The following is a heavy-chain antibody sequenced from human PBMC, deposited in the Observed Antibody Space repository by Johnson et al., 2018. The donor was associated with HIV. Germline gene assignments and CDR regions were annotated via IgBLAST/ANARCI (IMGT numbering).Heavy chain of an antibody. V-gene: IGHV3-33*01. CDR2: IWYDGSNK. CDR1: GFTFSSYG. Sequence: VQLVESGGGVVQPGRSLRLSCAASGFTFSSYGMHWVRQAPGKGLEWVAVIWYDGSNKYYADSVKGRFTISRDNSKNTLYLQMNSLRAEDTAVYYCARDPMVRGAGGFDIWGQGTMVTVSS. D-gene: IGHD3-10*01. J-gene: IGHJ3*02. CDR3: ARDPMVRGAGGFDI.